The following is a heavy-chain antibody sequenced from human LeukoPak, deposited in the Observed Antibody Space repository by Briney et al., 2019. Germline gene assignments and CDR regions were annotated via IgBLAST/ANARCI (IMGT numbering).Heavy chain of an antibody. CDR2: ISYDGSNK. J-gene: IGHJ4*02. CDR3: ARDLRGIYFDY. CDR1: GFTFSSYA. D-gene: IGHD4-17*01. Sequence: GGSLRLSCAASGFTFSSYAMHWVRQAPGKGLEWVAVISYDGSNKYYADSVKGRFTISRDSSKNTLYLQMNSLRAEDAAVYYCARDLRGIYFDYWGQGTLVTVSS. V-gene: IGHV3-30*04.